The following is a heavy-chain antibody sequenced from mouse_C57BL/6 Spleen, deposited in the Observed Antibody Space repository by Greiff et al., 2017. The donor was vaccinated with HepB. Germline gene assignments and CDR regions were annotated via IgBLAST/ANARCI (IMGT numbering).Heavy chain of an antibody. CDR2: INPSNGGT. D-gene: IGHD1-1*01. J-gene: IGHJ1*03. CDR1: GYTFTSYW. CDR3: ARHYYGSSYDWYFDV. Sequence: QVQLKQPGTELVKPGASVKLSCKASGYTFTSYWMHWVKQRPGQGLEWIGNINPSNGGTNYNEKFKSKATLTVDKSSSTAYMQLSSLTSEDSAVYYCARHYYGSSYDWYFDVWGTGTTVTVSS. V-gene: IGHV1-53*01.